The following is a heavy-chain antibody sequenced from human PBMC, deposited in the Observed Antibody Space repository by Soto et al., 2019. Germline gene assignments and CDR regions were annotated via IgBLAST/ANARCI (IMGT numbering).Heavy chain of an antibody. D-gene: IGHD3-10*01. CDR1: GFTFSTFD. V-gene: IGHV3-13*01. CDR3: ARGRSFSYDSTPPPMFDP. J-gene: IGHJ5*02. Sequence: GGSLRLSCAGSGFTFSTFDIHWVRQAPGKGLEWVSGIGTLSDTFYAASVQGRFTTSRQNAKNSVYLQMNSLRAGDTAFYYCARGRSFSYDSTPPPMFDPWGQGTLVTVSS. CDR2: IGTLSDT.